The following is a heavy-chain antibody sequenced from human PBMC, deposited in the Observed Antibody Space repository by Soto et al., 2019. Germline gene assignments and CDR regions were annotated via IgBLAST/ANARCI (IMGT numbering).Heavy chain of an antibody. D-gene: IGHD3-3*01. Sequence: ASVKVSCKASGYTFTGYYMHWVRQAPGQGLEWMGWINPNSGGTNYAQKFQGRVTMTRDTSISTAYMELSRLRSDDTAVYYCAIPHYDFWSCLYYWGQGTLVTVSS. CDR2: INPNSGGT. J-gene: IGHJ4*02. CDR3: AIPHYDFWSCLYY. CDR1: GYTFTGYY. V-gene: IGHV1-2*02.